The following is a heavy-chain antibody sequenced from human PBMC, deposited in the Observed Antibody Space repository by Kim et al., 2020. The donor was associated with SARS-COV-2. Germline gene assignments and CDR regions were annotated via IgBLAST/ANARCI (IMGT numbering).Heavy chain of an antibody. V-gene: IGHV3-23*01. J-gene: IGHJ4*02. D-gene: IGHD3-10*01. CDR3: AKVRNFDAWVWGEYYFDY. Sequence: KGRFTISRDNSTNTLYLQMNSLRAEDTAVYYCAKVRNFDAWVWGEYYFDYWGQGTLVTVSS.